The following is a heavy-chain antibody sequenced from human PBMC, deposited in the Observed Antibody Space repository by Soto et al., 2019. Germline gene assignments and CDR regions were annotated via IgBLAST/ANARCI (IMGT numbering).Heavy chain of an antibody. Sequence: ASVKVSCKASGGTFSSYTISWVRQAPGQGLEWMGWISAYNGNTNYAQKLQGRVTMTTATSTSTAYMELRSLRSDDTAVYCCARGWGIVGATGGGYFDYWGQGTLVTVSS. J-gene: IGHJ4*02. D-gene: IGHD1-26*01. CDR1: GGTFSSYT. CDR3: ARGWGIVGATGGGYFDY. V-gene: IGHV1-18*01. CDR2: ISAYNGNT.